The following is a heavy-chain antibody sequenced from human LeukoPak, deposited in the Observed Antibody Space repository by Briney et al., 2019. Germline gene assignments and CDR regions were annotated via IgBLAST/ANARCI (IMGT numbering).Heavy chain of an antibody. D-gene: IGHD6-13*01. CDR1: GDSISSYY. V-gene: IGHV4-4*07. CDR3: ARGIAAAAKQGGFDF. CDR2: IYTTGST. J-gene: IGHJ4*02. Sequence: PSETLSLTCTVSGDSISSYYWSWIRQPAGKGLEWIGRIYTTGSTNCNPSLKSRVTMSVDTSKNHFSLKLSSVTSPDTAVYYCARGIAAAAKQGGFDFWGQGTLVTVSS.